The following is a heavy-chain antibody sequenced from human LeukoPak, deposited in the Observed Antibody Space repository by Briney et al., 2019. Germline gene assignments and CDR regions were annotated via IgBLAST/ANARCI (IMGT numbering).Heavy chain of an antibody. Sequence: ASVKVSCKASGYTFTGYYMHWVRQAPGQGLEWMGWINPNSGGTNYAQKLQGRVTMTTDTSTSTAYMGLRSLRSDDTAVYYCAARLVSDPYYFDYWGQGTLVTVSS. CDR2: INPNSGGT. CDR3: AARLVSDPYYFDY. CDR1: GYTFTGYY. J-gene: IGHJ4*02. D-gene: IGHD3-9*01. V-gene: IGHV1-2*02.